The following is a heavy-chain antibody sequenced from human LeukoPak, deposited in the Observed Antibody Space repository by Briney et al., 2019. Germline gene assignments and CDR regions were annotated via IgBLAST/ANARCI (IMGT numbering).Heavy chain of an antibody. D-gene: IGHD6-13*01. V-gene: IGHV4-39*01. Sequence: SETLSLTCTVSGGSISSSSYYWGWIRQPPGKGLEWIGSIYYSGSTYYNPSLKSRVTISVDTSKNQFSLKLSSVTAADTAVYYCARHLYSSSWSPYYYYYYYMDVWGKGTTVTISS. CDR3: ARHLYSSSWSPYYYYYYYMDV. J-gene: IGHJ6*03. CDR2: IYYSGST. CDR1: GGSISSSSYY.